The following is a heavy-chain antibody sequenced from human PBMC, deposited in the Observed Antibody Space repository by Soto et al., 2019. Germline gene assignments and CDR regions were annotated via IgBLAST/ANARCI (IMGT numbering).Heavy chain of an antibody. Sequence: QVQLVQSAAEVKKPGASVKVSCRASGYNFTANYIHWVRPDPGQGLEWMGWMNNMTGGTMYGERVQGMVTMTRDRSIRTAYIEMSTLRSDEKDMYYCTRCTSTSWVDPWGKGNLVTI. CDR2: MNNMTGGT. CDR1: GYNFTANY. CDR3: TRCTSTSWVDP. V-gene: IGHV1-2*02. D-gene: IGHD2-2*01. J-gene: IGHJ5*02.